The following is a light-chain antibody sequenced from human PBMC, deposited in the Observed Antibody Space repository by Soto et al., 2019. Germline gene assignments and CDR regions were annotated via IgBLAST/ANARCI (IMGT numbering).Light chain of an antibody. J-gene: IGKJ5*01. CDR3: MQGTHWPIT. V-gene: IGKV2-30*02. Sequence: DIVMTQSPLSLPVTAGEPASISCRSNQSLVHSDGIAYFSWFQQRPGRSPRRLIYKVSNRDSGVPARFSGSGSGTDFALKISRVEAEDVGVYYCMQGTHWPITFGQGTRLEIK. CDR1: QSLVHSDGIAY. CDR2: KVS.